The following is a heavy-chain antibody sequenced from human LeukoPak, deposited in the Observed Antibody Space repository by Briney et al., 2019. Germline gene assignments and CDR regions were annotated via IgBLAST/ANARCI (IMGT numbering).Heavy chain of an antibody. CDR3: AKTTEPIPCSSTSCLYSNYDGELDY. CDR2: IRYDGSNK. V-gene: IGHV3-30*02. CDR1: GFTFSSYG. J-gene: IGHJ4*02. D-gene: IGHD2-2*01. Sequence: GGSLRLSCAASGFTFSSYGMHWVRQAPGKGLEWVAFIRYDGSNKYYADSVKGRFTISRDNSKNTLYLQMNSLRAEDTAVYYCAKTTEPIPCSSTSCLYSNYDGELDYWGQGTLVTVSS.